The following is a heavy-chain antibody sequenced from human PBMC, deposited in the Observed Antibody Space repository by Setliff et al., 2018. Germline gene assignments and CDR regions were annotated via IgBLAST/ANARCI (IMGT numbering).Heavy chain of an antibody. CDR2: TIPIFGST. D-gene: IGHD3-22*01. CDR3: ARGYYDSYARYYVVGDY. Sequence: SVKVSCKASGGTFSSYGISWVRQAPGQGLEWMGGTIPIFGSTNYAQKFQDRVTIITDESTSTAYMELRSLRTEDTAVYYCARGYYDSYARYYVVGDYWGQGTPVTVSS. CDR1: GGTFSSYG. V-gene: IGHV1-69*05. J-gene: IGHJ4*02.